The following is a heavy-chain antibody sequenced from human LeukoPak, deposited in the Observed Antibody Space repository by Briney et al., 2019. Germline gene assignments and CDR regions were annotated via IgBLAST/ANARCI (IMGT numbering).Heavy chain of an antibody. CDR1: GFTFNSYS. J-gene: IGHJ3*02. Sequence: KPGGSLRLSCAASGFTFNSYSMSWVRQAPGKGLEWVSSITGSSSYIYYADSVKGRFTISRDNAKNSLYLQMNSLRAEDTAVYYCARDPELRYCSSTSCYQGPRSNDAFDIWGQGTMVTVSS. D-gene: IGHD2-2*01. CDR2: ITGSSSYI. CDR3: ARDPELRYCSSTSCYQGPRSNDAFDI. V-gene: IGHV3-21*01.